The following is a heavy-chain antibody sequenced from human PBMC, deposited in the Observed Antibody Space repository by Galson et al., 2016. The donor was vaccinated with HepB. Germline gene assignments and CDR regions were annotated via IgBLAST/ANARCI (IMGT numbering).Heavy chain of an antibody. CDR1: GYNFTNFW. V-gene: IGHV5-51*01. CDR2: IYPGDSDT. J-gene: IGHJ5*02. CDR3: ARHTGERHWLINLEA. D-gene: IGHD1-14*01. Sequence: QSGADVKKPGESLKISCKASGYNFTNFWIGWVRQTPEKGLEWMGFIYPGDSDTRYRPSFQDHVTISADTSISTAFLQWTSLRASDTAIYYGARHTGERHWLINLEAWGQGTRVIVSA.